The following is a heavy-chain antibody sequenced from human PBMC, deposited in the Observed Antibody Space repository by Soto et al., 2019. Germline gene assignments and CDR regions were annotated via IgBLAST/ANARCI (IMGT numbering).Heavy chain of an antibody. CDR2: ISSSGDSR. J-gene: IGHJ5*02. Sequence: GRSLRLSCAAAGFNFNSGARSWIRHSPGKGLEWVSHISSSGDSRDYADSVRGRFTISRDNSKNVIFLKMNSLRADDTATYYCAKDPLSQWTANWVDPWGKGTLVTVSS. CDR1: GFNFNSGA. V-gene: IGHV3-23*01. CDR3: AKDPLSQWTANWVDP. D-gene: IGHD6-19*01.